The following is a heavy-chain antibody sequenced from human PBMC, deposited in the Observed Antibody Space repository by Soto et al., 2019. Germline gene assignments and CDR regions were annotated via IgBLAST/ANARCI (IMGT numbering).Heavy chain of an antibody. CDR1: GFTFSSYA. CDR2: ISYDGSNK. CDR3: AREGNWNYFSYYAFDI. V-gene: IGHV3-30-3*01. J-gene: IGHJ3*02. D-gene: IGHD1-7*01. Sequence: QVQLVESGGGVVQPGRSLRLSCAASGFTFSSYAMHWVRQAPGKGLEWVAVISYDGSNKYYADSVKGRFTISRDNSKNTLYLQMNSLRAEDTAVYYCAREGNWNYFSYYAFDIWGQGTMVTVSS.